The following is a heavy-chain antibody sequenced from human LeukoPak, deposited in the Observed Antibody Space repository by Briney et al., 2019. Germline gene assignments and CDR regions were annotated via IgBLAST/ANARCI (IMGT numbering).Heavy chain of an antibody. Sequence: SQTLSLTCTVSGGSISSYYWSWIRQPPGKGLEWIGYIYYSGSTNYNPSLKSRVTISVDTSKNQSSLKLSSVTAADTAVYYCARVGYSNYGYYYYYGMDVWGQGTTVTVSS. V-gene: IGHV4-59*01. CDR1: GGSISSYY. J-gene: IGHJ6*02. CDR2: IYYSGST. CDR3: ARVGYSNYGYYYYYGMDV. D-gene: IGHD4-4*01.